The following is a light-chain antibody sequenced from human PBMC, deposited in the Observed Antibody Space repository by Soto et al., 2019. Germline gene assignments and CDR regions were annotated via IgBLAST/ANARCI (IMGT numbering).Light chain of an antibody. CDR1: QSVSRY. J-gene: IGKJ1*01. V-gene: IGKV3-11*01. Sequence: EIVLTQSPATLSLSPGERATLSCRASQSVSRYLAWYQQKPGQAPRLLIYDASNRATGIPARVSGSGSGTDFTLPISSLEPEDFAVYYCQQRSNWPPSFGQGTKVEIK. CDR2: DAS. CDR3: QQRSNWPPS.